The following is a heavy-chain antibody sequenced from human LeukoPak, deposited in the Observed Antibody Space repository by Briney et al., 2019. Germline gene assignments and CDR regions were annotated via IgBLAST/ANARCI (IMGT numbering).Heavy chain of an antibody. CDR1: GGSFSGYY. V-gene: IGHV4-34*01. D-gene: IGHD2-15*01. Sequence: SSETLSLTCAVYGGSFSGYYWSWIRQPPGKGLEWIGEINHSGSTNYNPSLKSRVTISVDTSKNQFSLKLSSVTAADTAVYYCARYSWVYFDYWGQGTLVTVSS. CDR2: INHSGST. J-gene: IGHJ4*02. CDR3: ARYSWVYFDY.